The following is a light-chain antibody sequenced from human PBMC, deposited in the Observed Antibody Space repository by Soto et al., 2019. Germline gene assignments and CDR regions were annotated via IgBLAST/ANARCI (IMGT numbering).Light chain of an antibody. CDR2: GNS. CDR3: QSYDSSLSALYV. CDR1: SSNIGAGYD. V-gene: IGLV1-40*01. J-gene: IGLJ1*01. Sequence: QAVVTQPPSVSGAPGQRVTISCTGSSSNIGAGYDVHWYQQLPGTAPKLLIYGNSNRPSGVPDRFSGSKSGTSASLAITGLQAEEEADYYCQSYDSSLSALYVFGTGTKVTVL.